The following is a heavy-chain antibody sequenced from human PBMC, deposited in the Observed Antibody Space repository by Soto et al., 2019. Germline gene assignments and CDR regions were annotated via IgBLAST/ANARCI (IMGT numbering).Heavy chain of an antibody. CDR2: MNPNSGNT. CDR3: ARVGSYSYGNPYYYYGMDV. Sequence: AASVKVSCKASGYTFTSYYINWVRQATGQGLEWMGWMNPNSGNTGYAQKFQGRVTMTRNTSISTAFMALSRLRSEDTAVFYFARVGSYSYGNPYYYYGMDVWGQGTTVTVSS. D-gene: IGHD5-18*01. V-gene: IGHV1-8*01. CDR1: GYTFTSYY. J-gene: IGHJ6*02.